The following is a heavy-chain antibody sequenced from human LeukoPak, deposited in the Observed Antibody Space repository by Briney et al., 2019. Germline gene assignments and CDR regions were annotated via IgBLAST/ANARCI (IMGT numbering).Heavy chain of an antibody. V-gene: IGHV1-46*01. CDR2: INPNNGDT. CDR3: ARESDSGKDFDC. CDR1: GYIFTYHY. Sequence: ASVKVSCKASGYIFTYHYIHLVRQAPGQGLEWMGIINPNNGDTNYAQKFQGRVTMTRDTSTSTVYMELSSLGSEDTAVYYCARESDSGKDFDCWGQGTLVTVSS. J-gene: IGHJ4*02. D-gene: IGHD1-26*01.